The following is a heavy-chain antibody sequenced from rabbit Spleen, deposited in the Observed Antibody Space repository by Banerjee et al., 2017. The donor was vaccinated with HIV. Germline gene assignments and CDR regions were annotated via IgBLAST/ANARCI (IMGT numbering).Heavy chain of an antibody. CDR1: GFSFSNDYW. CDR3: ARCVGSDRNCDL. J-gene: IGHJ3*01. V-gene: IGHV1S43*01. CDR2: TWTSSGST. Sequence: QSLEESGGDLVKPGASLTLTCTASGFSFSNDYWICWVRQAPGKGLEWIACTWTSSGSTWYASWAKGRFTISKSTSLNTVTLQMTSLTAADTATYFCARCVGSDRNCDLWGQGTLVTVS. D-gene: IGHD4-2*01.